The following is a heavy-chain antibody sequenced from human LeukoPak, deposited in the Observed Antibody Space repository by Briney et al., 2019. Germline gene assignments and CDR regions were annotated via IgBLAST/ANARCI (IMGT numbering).Heavy chain of an antibody. CDR1: GYTFTDYY. V-gene: IGHV1-2*02. J-gene: IGHJ4*02. Sequence: GASVKVSCKASGYTFTDYYMHWVRQAPGQGLEWLGWINPNSGGTYYAQKFQGRVTMTRDTSISTAYMELYRLRSDDTAVYYCARTILRGEDYWGQGTLVTVSS. D-gene: IGHD3-10*01. CDR2: INPNSGGT. CDR3: ARTILRGEDY.